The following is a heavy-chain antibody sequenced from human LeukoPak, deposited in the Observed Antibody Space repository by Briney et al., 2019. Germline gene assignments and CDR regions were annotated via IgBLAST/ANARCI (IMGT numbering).Heavy chain of an antibody. D-gene: IGHD6-13*01. V-gene: IGHV4-59*08. CDR2: IYYSGST. Sequence: SETLSLTCTVSGGSISSYYWSWIRQPPGKGLEWIGYIYYSGSTNYNPSLKSRVTISVDTSKNQFSLKLSSVTAADTAVYYCAREDSSSWEHAFDIWGQGQWSPSLQ. CDR1: GGSISSYY. CDR3: AREDSSSWEHAFDI. J-gene: IGHJ3*02.